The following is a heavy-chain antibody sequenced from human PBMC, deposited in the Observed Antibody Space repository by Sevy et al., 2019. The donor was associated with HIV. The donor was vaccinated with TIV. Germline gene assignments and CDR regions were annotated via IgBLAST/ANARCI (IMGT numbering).Heavy chain of an antibody. J-gene: IGHJ6*02. D-gene: IGHD2-2*02. Sequence: GGSLRLSCAASGFTFSRNAMSWVRQAPGKGLEWASGITGSGGSTYYADSVKGRFTISRDNSKNTLYLQMNSLRVEDTAVYYCAKVGYCSSTSCYSIYYGKDVWGQGTTVTVSS. CDR3: AKVGYCSSTSCYSIYYGKDV. CDR2: ITGSGGST. V-gene: IGHV3-23*01. CDR1: GFTFSRNA.